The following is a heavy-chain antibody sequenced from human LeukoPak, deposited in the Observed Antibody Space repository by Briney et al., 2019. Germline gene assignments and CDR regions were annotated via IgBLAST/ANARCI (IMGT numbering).Heavy chain of an antibody. CDR2: VYSGGST. D-gene: IGHD5-24*01. Sequence: GGSLRLSCAASGFTVGSNYRNWVRQAPGKGLEWVSVVYSGGSTYYADSVKGRFTISRDYSKNTLYLQMNNLRAEDTAVYYCASPSAEMTAISGWYFDVWGRGTLVTVSS. J-gene: IGHJ2*01. V-gene: IGHV3-66*01. CDR1: GFTVGSNY. CDR3: ASPSAEMTAISGWYFDV.